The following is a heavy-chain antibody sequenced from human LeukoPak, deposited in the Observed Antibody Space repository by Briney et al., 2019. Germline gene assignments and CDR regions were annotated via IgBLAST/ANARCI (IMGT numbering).Heavy chain of an antibody. D-gene: IGHD4-11*01. Sequence: PSETLSLTCTVSGGSISSYYWSWIRQPPGKGLEWIGYIYYSGSTNYNPSLKSRVTISVDTSKNQFSLKLSSVTAADTAVYYCARLTVIDAFDIWGQGTMVTVSS. CDR1: GGSISSYY. CDR2: IYYSGST. CDR3: ARLTVIDAFDI. J-gene: IGHJ3*02. V-gene: IGHV4-59*01.